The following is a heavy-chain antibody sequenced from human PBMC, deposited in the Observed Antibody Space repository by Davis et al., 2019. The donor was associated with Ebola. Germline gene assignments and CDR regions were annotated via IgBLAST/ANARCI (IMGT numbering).Heavy chain of an antibody. J-gene: IGHJ5*02. CDR1: GGSVSSGSYY. Sequence: LRLSCTVSGGSVSSGSYYWSWIRQHPGKGLEWIGDIYYSGSTYYNPSLKSRVTISVDTSKNQFSLKLSSVTAADTAVYYCARRRIEYGGYGTWGQGTLVTVST. V-gene: IGHV4-31*03. D-gene: IGHD5-12*01. CDR3: ARRRIEYGGYGT. CDR2: IYYSGST.